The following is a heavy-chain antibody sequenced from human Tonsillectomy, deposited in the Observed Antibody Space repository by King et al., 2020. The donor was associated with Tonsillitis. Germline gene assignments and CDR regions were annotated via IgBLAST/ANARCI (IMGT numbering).Heavy chain of an antibody. CDR3: ATRGGYYDSDY. Sequence: VQSGAEVKKPGESLKISCRGSRYNFTNYWIGWVRQMPGKGLEWMGIIYPSDSGTTYSPSFQGQVTISADKSISTAYLQWSSLKASDTAMYYCATRGGYYDSDYWGQGTLVTVSS. J-gene: IGHJ4*02. CDR1: RYNFTNYW. CDR2: IYPSDSGT. V-gene: IGHV5-51*03. D-gene: IGHD3-22*01.